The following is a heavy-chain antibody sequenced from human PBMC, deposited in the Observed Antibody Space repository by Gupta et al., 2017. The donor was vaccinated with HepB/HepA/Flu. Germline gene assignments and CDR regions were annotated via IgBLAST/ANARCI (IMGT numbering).Heavy chain of an antibody. V-gene: IGHV4-34*01. D-gene: IGHD6-19*01. CDR3: ARLAVADNPFDY. Sequence: QVQLQQWGAGLLKPSETLSLTCAVYGGSFSGYYWSWIRQPPGKGLEWIGEINHSGNTNSNPSLKSRVTISVDTSKNQFSLKLSSVTAADTAVYYCARLAVADNPFDYWGQGTLVTVSS. CDR1: GGSFSGYY. J-gene: IGHJ4*02. CDR2: INHSGNT.